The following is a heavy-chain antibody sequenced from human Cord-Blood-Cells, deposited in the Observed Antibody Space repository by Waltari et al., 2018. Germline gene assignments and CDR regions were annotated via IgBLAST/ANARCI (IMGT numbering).Heavy chain of an antibody. J-gene: IGHJ4*02. D-gene: IGHD3-3*01. V-gene: IGHV4-34*01. CDR2: INHSGST. CDR1: GGSFSGYY. Sequence: QVQLQQWGAGLLKPSETLSLTCAVYGGSFSGYYWSWIRQPPGKGLEWIGEINHSGSTNYNPSLKSRVTISVDTSKNQFSPKLSSVTAADTAVYYCAGNYDFWSGYYYWGQGTLVTVSS. CDR3: AGNYDFWSGYYY.